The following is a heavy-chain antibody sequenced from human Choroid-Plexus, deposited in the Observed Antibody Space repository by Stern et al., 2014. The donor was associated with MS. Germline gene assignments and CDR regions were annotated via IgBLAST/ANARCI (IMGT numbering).Heavy chain of an antibody. CDR3: ARDQRGITIFGVVTDYYYLGMDV. V-gene: IGHV1-2*02. D-gene: IGHD3-3*01. CDR1: GYIFTGYY. CDR2: INPNTGGT. Sequence: VQLEESGAEVKKPGAPVKVSCKTSGYIFTGYYIHWVRQAPGQGLEWMAWINPNTGGTKYAQKFQGRVTMSRDTSISTAYVELSSLTSDDTAVYYCARDQRGITIFGVVTDYYYLGMDVWGQGTTVTVSS. J-gene: IGHJ6*02.